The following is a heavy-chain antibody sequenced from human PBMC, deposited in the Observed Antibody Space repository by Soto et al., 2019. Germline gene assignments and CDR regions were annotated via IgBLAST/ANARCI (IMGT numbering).Heavy chain of an antibody. CDR2: ISAYNGNT. CDR1: GYTFTSYG. D-gene: IGHD6-19*01. J-gene: IGHJ5*02. Sequence: ASVKVSGKASGYTFTSYGISWVRQAPGQGLEWMGWISAYNGNTNYAQKLQGRVTMTTDTSTSTAYMELRSLRSDDTAVYYCARVTVAVAGTGWFDPWGQGTLVTVS. V-gene: IGHV1-18*01. CDR3: ARVTVAVAGTGWFDP.